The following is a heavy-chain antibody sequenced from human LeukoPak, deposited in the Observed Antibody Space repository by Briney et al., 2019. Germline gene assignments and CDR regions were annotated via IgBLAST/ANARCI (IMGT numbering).Heavy chain of an antibody. CDR2: INWDATNS. Sequence: GGSLRLSCAASGFTFDEHAMHWVRQAPGKGLEWVCLINWDATNSYYADSVRGRFTISRDNGKNSLSLQMNSLRAEDTAFYYCAKDYDVLTGAIGFWGHGTLVTVSS. D-gene: IGHD3-9*01. CDR1: GFTFDEHA. V-gene: IGHV3-43D*03. CDR3: AKDYDVLTGAIGF. J-gene: IGHJ4*01.